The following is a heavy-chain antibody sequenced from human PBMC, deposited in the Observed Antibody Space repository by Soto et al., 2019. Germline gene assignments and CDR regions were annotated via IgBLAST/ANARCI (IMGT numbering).Heavy chain of an antibody. V-gene: IGHV3-30-3*01. CDR2: ISYDGSNK. CDR1: GFTFSSYA. D-gene: IGHD3-16*02. J-gene: IGHJ5*02. Sequence: SLRLSCAASGFTFSSYAMHWVRQAPGKGLEWVAVISYDGSNKYYADSVKGRFTISRDNSKNTLYLQMNSLRAEDTAVYYCASPGELSPPWGQGTLVTVSS. CDR3: ASPGELSPP.